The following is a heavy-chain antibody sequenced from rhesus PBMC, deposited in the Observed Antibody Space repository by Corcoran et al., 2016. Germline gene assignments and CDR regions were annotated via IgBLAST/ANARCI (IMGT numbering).Heavy chain of an antibody. CDR3: RRGLDS. CDR1: GYTYTGYY. J-gene: IGHJ6*01. Sequence: QVQLVQSGAEVKKPGSSVKVSCKASGYTYTGYYMHWVRQAPGQGLEWMGEINPQTGGTNYAQKFQGRVTMTRDTSTSTAYMELSSLRSEDTAVYYCRRGLDSWGQGVVVTVSS. V-gene: IGHV1-138*01. CDR2: INPQTGGT.